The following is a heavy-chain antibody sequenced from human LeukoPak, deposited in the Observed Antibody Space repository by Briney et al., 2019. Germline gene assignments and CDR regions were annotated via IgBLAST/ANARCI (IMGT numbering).Heavy chain of an antibody. D-gene: IGHD5-18*01. Sequence: SVKVSCKASGGTFSSYAISWVRQAPGQGLEWMGGIIPIFGTANYAQKFQGRVMITTDESTSTAYMELSSLRSEDTAVYYCARDSDTAMVRGVYFDYWGQGTLVTVSS. CDR3: ARDSDTAMVRGVYFDY. J-gene: IGHJ4*02. V-gene: IGHV1-69*05. CDR1: GGTFSSYA. CDR2: IIPIFGTA.